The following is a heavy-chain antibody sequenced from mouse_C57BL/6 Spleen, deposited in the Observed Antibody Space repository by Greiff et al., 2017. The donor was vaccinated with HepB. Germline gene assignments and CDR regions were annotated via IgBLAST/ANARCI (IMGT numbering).Heavy chain of an antibody. CDR2: ISSGGSYT. D-gene: IGHD1-1*01. Sequence: EVMLVESGGDLVKPGGSLKLSCAASGFTFSSYGMSWVRQTPDKRLEWVATISSGGSYTYYPDSVKGRFTISRDNAKNTLYLQMSSLKSEDTAMYYCAKITTVVEGYWYFDVWGTGTTVTVSS. J-gene: IGHJ1*03. CDR1: GFTFSSYG. V-gene: IGHV5-6*01. CDR3: AKITTVVEGYWYFDV.